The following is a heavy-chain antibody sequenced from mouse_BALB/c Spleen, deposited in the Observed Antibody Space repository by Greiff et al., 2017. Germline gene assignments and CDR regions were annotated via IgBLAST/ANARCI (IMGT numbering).Heavy chain of an antibody. D-gene: IGHD2-3*01. CDR2: ISYSGST. CDR3: ARRGGYYEFAY. CDR1: GYSITSDYA. Sequence: EVKLQESGPGLVKPSQSLSLTCTVTGYSITSDYAWNWIRQFPGNKLEWMGYISYSGSTSYNPSLKSRISITRDTSKNQFFLQLNSVTTEDTATYYCARRGGYYEFAYWGQGTLVTVSA. J-gene: IGHJ3*01. V-gene: IGHV3-2*02.